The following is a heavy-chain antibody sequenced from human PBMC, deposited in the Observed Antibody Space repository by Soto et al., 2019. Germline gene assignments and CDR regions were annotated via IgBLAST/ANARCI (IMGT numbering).Heavy chain of an antibody. CDR1: GGTFSPYT. CDR2: IIPFHGVT. Sequence: QVQLVQSGAEVKKPGSSVKVSCKASGGTFSPYTINWLRQAPGQGLEWMGRIIPFHGVTNYAQKFQARVTITADTSTSTAYMELSGLRFEDTAMYYCTRDWEITVSTWSFGGFWGRGTLVTVSS. V-gene: IGHV1-69*08. J-gene: IGHJ4*02. CDR3: TRDWEITVSTWSFGGF. D-gene: IGHD3-10*01.